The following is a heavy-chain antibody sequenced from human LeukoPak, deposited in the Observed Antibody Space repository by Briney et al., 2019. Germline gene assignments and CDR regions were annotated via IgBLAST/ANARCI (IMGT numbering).Heavy chain of an antibody. CDR1: GGSISSYY. CDR3: ATFEYSSSSGY. D-gene: IGHD6-6*01. Sequence: SENLSLTCTVSGGSISSYYWSWIRQPAGKGLEWIGRIYTSGSTNYNPSLKSRVTMSVDTSKNQFSLKLSSVTAADTAVYYCATFEYSSSSGYWGQGTLVTVSS. V-gene: IGHV4-4*07. J-gene: IGHJ4*02. CDR2: IYTSGST.